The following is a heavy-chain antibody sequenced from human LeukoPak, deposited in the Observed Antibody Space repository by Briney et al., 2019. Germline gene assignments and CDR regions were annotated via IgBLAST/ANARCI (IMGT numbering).Heavy chain of an antibody. V-gene: IGHV1-18*01. Sequence: GASVKVSCKASGGTFSSYAISWVRQAPGQGLEWMGWISAYNGNTNYAQKLQGRVTMTTDTPTSTAYMELRSLRSDDTAVYYCARDGGWWLSYYYYYMDVWGKGTTVTVSS. J-gene: IGHJ6*03. CDR3: ARDGGWWLSYYYYYMDV. D-gene: IGHD3-16*01. CDR1: GGTFSSYA. CDR2: ISAYNGNT.